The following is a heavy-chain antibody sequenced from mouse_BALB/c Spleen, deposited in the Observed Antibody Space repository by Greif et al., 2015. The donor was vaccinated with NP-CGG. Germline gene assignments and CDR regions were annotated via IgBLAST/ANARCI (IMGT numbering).Heavy chain of an antibody. CDR2: IDPSDSET. CDR3: ARDGNYWYFDV. V-gene: IGHV1S126*01. Sequence: QVQLKESGPQLVRPGASVKISCRASGYSLTSYWMHWVKQRPGQGLEWIGMIDPSDSETRLSQKFKDKATLTVDKSSSTAHMQLSSPTSEDSAVYYCARDGNYWYFDVWGAGTTVTVSS. J-gene: IGHJ1*01. D-gene: IGHD2-1*01. CDR1: GYSLTSYW.